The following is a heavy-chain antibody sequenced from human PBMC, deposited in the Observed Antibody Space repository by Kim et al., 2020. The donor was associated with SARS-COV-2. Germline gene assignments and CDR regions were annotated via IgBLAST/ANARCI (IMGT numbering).Heavy chain of an antibody. CDR1: GFTFNDYA. V-gene: IGHV3-23*01. CDR2: ITGSAINT. D-gene: IGHD3-10*01. J-gene: IGHJ4*02. CDR3: ARTYGSGNYCKAY. Sequence: GGSLRLSCAGTGFTFNDYAMSWVRQAPGKGLEWVSSITGSAINTYYADSVKGRFTISRDNSQNTLSLQMNSLRAEDTAMYYCARTYGSGNYCKAYWGQGTLVTVSS.